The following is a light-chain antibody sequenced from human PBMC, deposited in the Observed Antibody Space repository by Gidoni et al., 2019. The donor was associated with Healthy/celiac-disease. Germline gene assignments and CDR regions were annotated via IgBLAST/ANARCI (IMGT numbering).Light chain of an antibody. J-gene: IGKJ4*01. Sequence: DIQMTQSPSSLSASVGDRVTITCQASQDISKYLSWHQQKPGKAPKLLIYVASNLETGVPSRFRGSGSGTDFSFIISRLQPEDMATSYCQQYNNVPLTFGGGTKVEIK. CDR1: QDISKY. CDR3: QQYNNVPLT. CDR2: VAS. V-gene: IGKV1-33*01.